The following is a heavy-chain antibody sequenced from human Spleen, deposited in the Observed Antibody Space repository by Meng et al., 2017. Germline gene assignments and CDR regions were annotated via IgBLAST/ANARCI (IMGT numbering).Heavy chain of an antibody. Sequence: QVQLQKWGAGLLKPSDTLSLTFSVYCGSFRRGSYYWSWIRQPPGKGLEWIGYIYYSGSTNYNPSLKSRVTISVDTSKNQFSLKLSSVTAADTAVYYCARNDFWSGYFDYWGQGTLVTVSS. CDR2: IYYSGST. J-gene: IGHJ4*02. V-gene: IGHV4-61*01. CDR1: CGSFRRGSYY. D-gene: IGHD3-3*01. CDR3: ARNDFWSGYFDY.